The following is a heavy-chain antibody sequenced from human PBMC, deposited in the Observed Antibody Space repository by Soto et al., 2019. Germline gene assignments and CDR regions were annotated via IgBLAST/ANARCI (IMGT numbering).Heavy chain of an antibody. J-gene: IGHJ3*02. CDR1: GFSLSTCGVG. V-gene: IGHV2-5*02. CDR3: AHPAFGWYGDRGASDI. Sequence: QITLKESGPTLVNPTKTLTLTCTFSGFSLSTCGVGVCWIRQPPAKALECLALIYWDDDKRYSPSLKSRLTLYKDSSKRRVVLTMTNMDPVDTATYDCAHPAFGWYGDRGASDIWGQVTMATVS. D-gene: IGHD6-19*01. CDR2: IYWDDDK.